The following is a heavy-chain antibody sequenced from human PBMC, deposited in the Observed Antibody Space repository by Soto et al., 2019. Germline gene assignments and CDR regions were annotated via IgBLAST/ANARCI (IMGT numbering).Heavy chain of an antibody. CDR2: INHSGST. CDR1: GGSFSGYY. J-gene: IGHJ6*02. V-gene: IGHV4-34*01. D-gene: IGHD3-10*01. Sequence: SGTLSLTCAVYGGSFSGYYWSWIRQPPGKGLEWIGEINHSGSTNYNPSLKSRVTISVDTSKNQFSLKLSSVTAADTAVYYCATFYGSGSEPFYYYYGMDVWGQGATVTVSS. CDR3: ATFYGSGSEPFYYYYGMDV.